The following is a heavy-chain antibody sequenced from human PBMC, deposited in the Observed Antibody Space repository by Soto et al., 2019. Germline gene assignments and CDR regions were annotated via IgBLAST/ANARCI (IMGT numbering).Heavy chain of an antibody. CDR1: GYSFTSYW. Sequence: GESLKISCKGSGYSFTSYWISWVRQMPGKGLEWMGRIDPNDSYTNYSPSFQGHVTISADKSISTAYLQWSSLKASDTAMYYCARSIHSSSFGYYYYYGMDVWGQGTTVTVSS. CDR2: IDPNDSYT. D-gene: IGHD6-6*01. CDR3: ARSIHSSSFGYYYYYGMDV. V-gene: IGHV5-10-1*01. J-gene: IGHJ6*02.